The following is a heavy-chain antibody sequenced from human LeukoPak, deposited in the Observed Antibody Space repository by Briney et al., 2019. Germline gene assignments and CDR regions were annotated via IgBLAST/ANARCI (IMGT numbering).Heavy chain of an antibody. Sequence: GGSLRLSCAASGFTFSSYNMNWVRQAPGKGLEWVSSISSSSSYIYYADSVKGRFTISRDNAKNSLYLQMNSLGAEDTAVYYCAGELGIGYWGQGTLVTVSS. V-gene: IGHV3-21*01. J-gene: IGHJ4*02. CDR2: ISSSSSYI. CDR3: AGELGIGY. CDR1: GFTFSSYN. D-gene: IGHD7-27*01.